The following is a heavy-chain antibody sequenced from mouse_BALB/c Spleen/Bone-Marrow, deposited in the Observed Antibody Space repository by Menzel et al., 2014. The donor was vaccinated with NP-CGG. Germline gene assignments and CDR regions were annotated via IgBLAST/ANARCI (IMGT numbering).Heavy chain of an antibody. CDR3: ARDYDYDY. CDR1: GFTFSSYG. D-gene: IGHD2-4*01. CDR2: INSNGGST. J-gene: IGHJ2*01. Sequence: EVKLMESGGGLVQPGGSLKLSCAASGFTFSSYGMSWVRQTPDKRLELVATINSNGGSTYYPDSVKGRFTISRDNAKKTLDLQMSSLKSEDTAMYYCARDYDYDYWGQGTTLTVSS. V-gene: IGHV5-6-3*01.